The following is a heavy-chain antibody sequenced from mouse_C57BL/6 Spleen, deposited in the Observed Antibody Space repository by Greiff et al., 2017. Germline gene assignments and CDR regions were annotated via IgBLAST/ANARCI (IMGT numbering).Heavy chain of an antibody. V-gene: IGHV1-64*01. CDR3: ARPYYSGISPDWYFDV. CDR2: IHPNSGST. D-gene: IGHD1-1*01. Sequence: QVQLQQPGAELVKPGASVKLSCKASGYTFTSYWMHWVKQRPGQGLEWIGMIHPNSGSTNYNEKFKSKATLTVDKSSSTAYMQLSSLTSEDSAVYYCARPYYSGISPDWYFDVWGTGPTVTVSS. J-gene: IGHJ1*03. CDR1: GYTFTSYW.